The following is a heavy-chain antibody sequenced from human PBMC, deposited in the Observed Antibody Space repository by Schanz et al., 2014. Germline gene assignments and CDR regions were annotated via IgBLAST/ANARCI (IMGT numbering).Heavy chain of an antibody. V-gene: IGHV3-7*01. CDR1: GFAFDTYW. CDR2: IKHDGSEK. J-gene: IGHJ4*02. D-gene: IGHD3-10*01. Sequence: EVQLVESGGGLVQPGGSLRLSCAASGFAFDTYWMSWVRQAPGKGLEWVANIKHDGSEKYYVDSVKGRFTISRDNAKNSRYLEMNSLRAEDTAVYYCAREGERKGMLPYYFDYWGQGALVTVSS. CDR3: AREGERKGMLPYYFDY.